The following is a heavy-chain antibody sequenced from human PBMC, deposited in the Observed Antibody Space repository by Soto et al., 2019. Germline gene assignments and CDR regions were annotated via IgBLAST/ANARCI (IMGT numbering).Heavy chain of an antibody. Sequence: LDTLSLTCTFSGGSISNKRYYCGGIRQPPGKGLEWIGSIHYSGSTYDNPSLKSRVTISVDTSKNQLSLKLKSVTAAETAVYYCARHVSLGYCNLTSCDLLSWFDGWCQGTQVTVSS. CDR1: GGSISNKRYY. J-gene: IGHJ5*02. CDR3: ARHVSLGYCNLTSCDLLSWFDG. CDR2: IHYSGST. D-gene: IGHD2-2*01. V-gene: IGHV4-39*01.